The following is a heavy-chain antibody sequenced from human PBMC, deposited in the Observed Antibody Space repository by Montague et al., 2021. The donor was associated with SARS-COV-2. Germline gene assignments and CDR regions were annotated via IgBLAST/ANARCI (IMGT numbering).Heavy chain of an antibody. Sequence: SLRLSGAASGFTHSQYGVHWVRQAPGKGLEWVASIWNDGSKQHHSDSVKGRFTISRDNSNNMLYLQMDSLRADDAGVYYCVGDPGDPDTFDFWGQGTQVTVSS. CDR1: GFTHSQYG. V-gene: IGHV3-33*01. D-gene: IGHD7-27*01. CDR3: VGDPGDPDTFDF. CDR2: IWNDGSKQ. J-gene: IGHJ4*02.